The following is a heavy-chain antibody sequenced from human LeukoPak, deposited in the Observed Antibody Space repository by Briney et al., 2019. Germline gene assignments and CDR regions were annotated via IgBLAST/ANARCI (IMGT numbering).Heavy chain of an antibody. D-gene: IGHD3-10*01. Sequence: GESLKISCKGSGYNFANYWIGWVRQMPGKGLEWMGIIYPGDSDIRYSPSFQGQVTISADKSISTAYLQWSSLKASHTALYYCARHGVSGDSVDYWGQGTLVTVSS. V-gene: IGHV5-51*01. CDR1: GYNFANYW. J-gene: IGHJ4*02. CDR2: IYPGDSDI. CDR3: ARHGVSGDSVDY.